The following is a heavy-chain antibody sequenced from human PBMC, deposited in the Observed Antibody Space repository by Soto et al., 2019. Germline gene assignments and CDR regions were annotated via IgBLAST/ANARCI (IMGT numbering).Heavy chain of an antibody. CDR1: GCTFSDYS. Sequence: EVQLVESGGGLVKPGGCLRLSCAASGCTFSDYSINWVRQAPGKGLEWVASISSRSTYIYYADSVRGRFTISRDNAEHSLYLQMNSLRGEDTAVYYCARLGYCSSTNCFYFDFWGQGILVTVSS. CDR2: ISSRSTYI. J-gene: IGHJ4*02. CDR3: ARLGYCSSTNCFYFDF. V-gene: IGHV3-21*01. D-gene: IGHD2-2*01.